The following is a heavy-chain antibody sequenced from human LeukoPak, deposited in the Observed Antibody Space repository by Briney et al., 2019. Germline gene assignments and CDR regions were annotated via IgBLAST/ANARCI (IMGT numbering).Heavy chain of an antibody. V-gene: IGHV1-8*03. CDR2: ISAYNGNT. CDR1: GYTFTHYV. CDR3: ARLYDSSGYDPSLFDY. D-gene: IGHD3-22*01. J-gene: IGHJ4*02. Sequence: ASLKVSCKTSGYTFTHYVISWVRQAPGQGLEWMGWISAYNGNTGYAQKFQGRVTITRNTSISTAYMELSSLRSEDTAVYYCARLYDSSGYDPSLFDYWGQGTLVTVSS.